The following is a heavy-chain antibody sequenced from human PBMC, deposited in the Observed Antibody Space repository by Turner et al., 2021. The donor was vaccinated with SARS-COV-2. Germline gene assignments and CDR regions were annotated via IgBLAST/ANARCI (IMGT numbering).Heavy chain of an antibody. D-gene: IGHD3-22*01. J-gene: IGHJ4*02. CDR1: GFTFSTST. CDR2: ISGSGGST. V-gene: IGHV3-23*04. CDR3: AKAWRIVVLIHFDY. Sequence: EVQLVESGGGLIQPGGSLRLSRAASGFTFSTSTMNWVPQAPGKGLEWVSSISGSGGSTYYADSVKGRFTISRDNSKNTLYLQMNSLRAEDTAVYYCAKAWRIVVLIHFDYWGQGTLVTVSS.